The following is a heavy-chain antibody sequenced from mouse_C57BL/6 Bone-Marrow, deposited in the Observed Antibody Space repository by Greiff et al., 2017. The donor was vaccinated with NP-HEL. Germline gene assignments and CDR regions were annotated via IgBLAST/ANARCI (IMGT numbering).Heavy chain of an antibody. V-gene: IGHV1-5*01. J-gene: IGHJ2*01. CDR1: GYTFTSYW. CDR3: RGDYYGSIYYFDY. CDR2: IYPGNRDT. D-gene: IGHD1-1*01. Sequence: VQLQQSGTVLARPGASVKMSCKTSGYTFTSYWMHWVKQRPGPGLAWIGAIYPGNRDTSYNQKFKGKAKLTAVTAASTAYMEVSSLTNEDSAVYYCRGDYYGSIYYFDYWGQGTTLTVSS.